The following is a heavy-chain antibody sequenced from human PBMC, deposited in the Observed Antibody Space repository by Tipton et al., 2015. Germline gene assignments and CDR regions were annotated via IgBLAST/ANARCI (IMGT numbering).Heavy chain of an antibody. CDR2: INHSGST. D-gene: IGHD3-10*01. V-gene: IGHV4-39*01. Sequence: TLSLTCTVSGGSISSGGYYWGWIRQHPGKGLEWIGEINHSGSTNYNPSLKSRVTISVDTSKNEFSLKLSSVTAADTAQYYCARDQEGTMIRGEPGPIMDVWGQGTTVTVSS. CDR1: GGSISSGGYY. J-gene: IGHJ6*02. CDR3: ARDQEGTMIRGEPGPIMDV.